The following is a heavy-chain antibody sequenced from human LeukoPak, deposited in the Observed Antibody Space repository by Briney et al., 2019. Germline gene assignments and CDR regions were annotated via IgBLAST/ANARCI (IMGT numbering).Heavy chain of an antibody. CDR1: GGSISSGSYY. CDR3: AGRAARFFDY. D-gene: IGHD6-25*01. J-gene: IGHJ4*02. Sequence: PSQTLSLTCTVSGGSISSGSYYWSWIRQPAGKGLEWIGRIYTSGSTNYNPSLKSRATISVDTSKNQLSLKLSSVTAADTAVYYCAGRAARFFDYWGQGILVTVSP. CDR2: IYTSGST. V-gene: IGHV4-61*02.